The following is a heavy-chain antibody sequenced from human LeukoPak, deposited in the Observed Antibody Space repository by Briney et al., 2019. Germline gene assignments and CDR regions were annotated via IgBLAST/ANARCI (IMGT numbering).Heavy chain of an antibody. V-gene: IGHV3-21*01. CDR1: GFTFSSYS. J-gene: IGHJ4*02. CDR2: ISSSSGYI. Sequence: PGGSLRLSCAASGFTFSSYSMNWVRQAPGKGLEWVSSISSSSGYIYYADSVKGRFTISRDNAKNSPYLQMNSLRAEDTAVYYCARDTSRPFDYWGQGTLVTVSS. CDR3: ARDTSRPFDY. D-gene: IGHD6-13*01.